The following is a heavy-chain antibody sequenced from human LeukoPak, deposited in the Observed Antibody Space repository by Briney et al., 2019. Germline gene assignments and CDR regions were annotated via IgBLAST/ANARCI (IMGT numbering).Heavy chain of an antibody. CDR2: IYYSGST. V-gene: IGHV4-59*08. CDR1: GGSISSYY. J-gene: IGHJ6*02. CDR3: ARQGGYCSGGSCYSGGVYGMDV. Sequence: SETLSLTCTVSGGSISSYYWSWIRQPPGKGLEWIGYIYYSGSTNYNPSLKSRVTISVDTSKNQFSLKLSSVTAADTVVYYCARQGGYCSGGSCYSGGVYGMDVWGQGTTVTVSS. D-gene: IGHD2-15*01.